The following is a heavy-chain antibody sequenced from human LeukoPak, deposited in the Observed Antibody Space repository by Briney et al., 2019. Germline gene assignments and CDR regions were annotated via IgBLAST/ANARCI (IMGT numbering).Heavy chain of an antibody. CDR3: ATSLYLTYFDY. Sequence: GESLKISCKGSGYSFTSYWIGWELQMPGKGVEWMGIIYPGDSDTRYSPSFQGQVTISADKSISTPYLQWSSLKASDTAMYYCATSLYLTYFDYWGQGTLVTVSS. CDR2: IYPGDSDT. CDR1: GYSFTSYW. D-gene: IGHD3-9*01. V-gene: IGHV5-51*01. J-gene: IGHJ4*02.